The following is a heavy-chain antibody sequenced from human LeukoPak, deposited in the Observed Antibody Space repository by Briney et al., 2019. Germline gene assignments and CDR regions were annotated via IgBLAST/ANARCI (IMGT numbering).Heavy chain of an antibody. V-gene: IGHV1-69*04. CDR3: AADKGSPPYNWFDP. J-gene: IGHJ5*02. D-gene: IGHD3-10*01. CDR2: IIPILGIA. Sequence: GASVKVSCKASGGTFSSYAISWVRQAPGQGLEWMGRIIPILGIANYAQKFQGRVTITADKSTSTAYMELSSLRSEDTAVYYRAADKGSPPYNWFDPWGQGTLVTVSS. CDR1: GGTFSSYA.